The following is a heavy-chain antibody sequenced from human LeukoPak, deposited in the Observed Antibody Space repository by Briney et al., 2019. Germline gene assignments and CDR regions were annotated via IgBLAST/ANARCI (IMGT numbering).Heavy chain of an antibody. D-gene: IGHD7-27*01. CDR3: AKDLAGNLDY. CDR2: MNPNSGNT. CDR1: GYTFTSYD. Sequence: ASVKVSCKASGYTFTSYDINWLRQAPGQGLEWMGWMNPNSGNTGYAQKFQGRVTMTRNTSLSTAYMELSSLSSEDTAVYYCAKDLAGNLDYWGQGTLVTVSS. V-gene: IGHV1-8*01. J-gene: IGHJ4*02.